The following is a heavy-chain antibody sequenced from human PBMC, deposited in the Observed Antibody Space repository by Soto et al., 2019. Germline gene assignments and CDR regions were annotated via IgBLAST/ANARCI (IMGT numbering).Heavy chain of an antibody. CDR1: GFTFSNYA. J-gene: IGHJ6*04. Sequence: PGGSLRLSCAASGFTFSNYAMSWVLQAPGKGQEWVSGINNNGGITQYSDSVKGRFTISRDNSKNKLYLQINSLRAEDKAVYYCAQAHTSGWSSYYYYGLDVWGEGTTVTVSS. CDR3: AQAHTSGWSSYYYYGLDV. D-gene: IGHD6-19*01. V-gene: IGHV3-23*01. CDR2: INNNGGIT.